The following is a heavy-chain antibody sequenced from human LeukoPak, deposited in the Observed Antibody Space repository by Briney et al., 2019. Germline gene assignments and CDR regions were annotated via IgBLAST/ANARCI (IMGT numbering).Heavy chain of an antibody. J-gene: IGHJ4*02. CDR2: IYYSGST. Sequence: SETLSLTCTVSGGSISSSSYYWGWIRQPPGKGLEWIGSIYYSGSTYYNPSLKSRVTISVDTSKNQFSLKLSSVTAADTAVYYCARDPAPHYYDSSEAYWGQGTLVTVSS. CDR1: GGSISSSSYY. CDR3: ARDPAPHYYDSSEAY. D-gene: IGHD3-22*01. V-gene: IGHV4-39*07.